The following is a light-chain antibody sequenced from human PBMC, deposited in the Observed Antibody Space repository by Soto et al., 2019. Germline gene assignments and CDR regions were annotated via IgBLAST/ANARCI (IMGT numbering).Light chain of an antibody. CDR3: LQHNSYPLT. V-gene: IGKV1-5*01. J-gene: IGKJ3*01. Sequence: DVQMTQSPSTLSASVGDRVTITCRASQSISTWLAWYQQKPGRAPKLLMFDASNLQSGVPSRFSGSGSGTEFTLTISRLQPEDFATYYCLQHNSYPLTFGPGTKVDIK. CDR2: DAS. CDR1: QSISTW.